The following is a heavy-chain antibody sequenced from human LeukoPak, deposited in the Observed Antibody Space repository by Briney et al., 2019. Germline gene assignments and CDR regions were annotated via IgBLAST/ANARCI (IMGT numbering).Heavy chain of an antibody. Sequence: GGSLRLSCAASGFTFSSYSMNWVRQAPGKGLEWVSYISSSSSTIYYADSVKGRFTISRDNAKNSLYLQMNSLRAEDTAVYYCAKDGVDVLRYFDWLPDMDVWGQGTTVTVSS. D-gene: IGHD3-9*01. CDR2: ISSSSSTI. CDR3: AKDGVDVLRYFDWLPDMDV. CDR1: GFTFSSYS. J-gene: IGHJ6*02. V-gene: IGHV3-48*01.